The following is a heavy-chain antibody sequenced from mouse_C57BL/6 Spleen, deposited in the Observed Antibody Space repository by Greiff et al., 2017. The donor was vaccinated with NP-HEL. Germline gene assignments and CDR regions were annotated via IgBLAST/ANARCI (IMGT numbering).Heavy chain of an antibody. CDR1: GFTFSDYG. CDR3: ARPYYYGSSPAWCAY. Sequence: EVQGVESGGGLVKPGGSLKLSCAASGFTFSDYGMHWVRQAPEKGLEWVAYISSGSSTIYYADTVKGRFTISRDNAKNTLFLQMTSLRSEDTAMYYGARPYYYGSSPAWCAYWGQGTLVTVSA. D-gene: IGHD1-1*01. J-gene: IGHJ3*01. CDR2: ISSGSSTI. V-gene: IGHV5-17*01.